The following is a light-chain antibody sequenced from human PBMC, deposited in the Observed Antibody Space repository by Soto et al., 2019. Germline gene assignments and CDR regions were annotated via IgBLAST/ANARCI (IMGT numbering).Light chain of an antibody. CDR3: QQRNNWPPVT. Sequence: EIVLTQSPATLSLSPGERATLSCRASPSVTNFLAWYQQKPGQAPRLLIYGAFNRATGIPARFSGSGSGTDFTLTICSLEPEDSAIYYCQQRNNWPPVTFGQGTRLEIK. V-gene: IGKV3-11*01. CDR1: PSVTNF. CDR2: GAF. J-gene: IGKJ5*01.